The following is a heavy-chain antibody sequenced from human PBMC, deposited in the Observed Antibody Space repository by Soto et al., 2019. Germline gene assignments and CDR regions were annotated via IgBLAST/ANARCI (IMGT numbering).Heavy chain of an antibody. V-gene: IGHV3-73*02. Sequence: EVQLVESGGGLVQPGGSLKLSCAASGFSFSDSAMHWVRQAPGKGLEWVGRIRTKATDYGTRYAASVKGRFSLSRDDPQNNSVLQMDIVKMEDTATYNCASPKSVAYCGGDCSFYSWFDPWGQGTLGSVSS. D-gene: IGHD2-21*02. J-gene: IGHJ5*02. CDR2: IRTKATDYGT. CDR1: GFSFSDSA. CDR3: ASPKSVAYCGGDCSFYSWFDP.